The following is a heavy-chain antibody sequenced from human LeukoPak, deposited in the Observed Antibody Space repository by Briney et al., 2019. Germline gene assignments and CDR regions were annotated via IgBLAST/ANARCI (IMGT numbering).Heavy chain of an antibody. CDR1: GYTFTGYY. Sequence: APVKVSCKASGYTFTGYYMHWVRQAPGQGLEWMGWINPNSGGTNYAQKFQGRVTMTRDTSISTAYMELSRLRSDDTAVYYCARTRRSATAFWFDPWGQGTLVTVSS. CDR2: INPNSGGT. J-gene: IGHJ5*02. D-gene: IGHD2-21*02. CDR3: ARTRRSATAFWFDP. V-gene: IGHV1-2*02.